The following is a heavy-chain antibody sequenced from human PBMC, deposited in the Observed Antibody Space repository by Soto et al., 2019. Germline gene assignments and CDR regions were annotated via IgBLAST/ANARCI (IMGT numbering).Heavy chain of an antibody. D-gene: IGHD2-8*01. CDR2: IIPLYGTV. Sequence: SVKVSCKASGGTFNSYGISWVRQAPGQGLDWMGVIIPLYGTVNYAQKFQGRVSITADKSTSTAYMDLNSLRSDDTAVYYCARDHYRMVYASGIYYYGMDVWGQGTTVTVSS. J-gene: IGHJ6*02. CDR3: ARDHYRMVYASGIYYYGMDV. V-gene: IGHV1-69*06. CDR1: GGTFNSYG.